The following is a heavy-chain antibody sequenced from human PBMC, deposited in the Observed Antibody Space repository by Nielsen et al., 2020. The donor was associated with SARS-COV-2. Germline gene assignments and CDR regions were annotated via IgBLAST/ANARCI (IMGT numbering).Heavy chain of an antibody. Sequence: GGSLRLSCAASGFTFSSYWMSWVRQAPGKGLEWVANIKQDGSEKYYVDSVKGRFTISRDNAKNSLYLQMNSLRAEDTAVYYCARDSSGWYAVPFDYWGQGTLVTVSS. CDR3: ARDSSGWYAVPFDY. CDR2: IKQDGSEK. D-gene: IGHD6-19*01. J-gene: IGHJ4*02. CDR1: GFTFSSYW. V-gene: IGHV3-7*01.